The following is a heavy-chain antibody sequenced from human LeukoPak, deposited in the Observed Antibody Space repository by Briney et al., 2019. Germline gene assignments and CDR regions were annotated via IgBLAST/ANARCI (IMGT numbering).Heavy chain of an antibody. D-gene: IGHD2-15*01. J-gene: IGHJ5*02. V-gene: IGHV4-34*01. Sequence: SETLSLTCAVYGGSFSGYYWSWIRQPPGKGLEWIGEINHSGSTNYNPSLKSRVTISVDTSKNQFSLKLSSVTAADTAVYYCARFEGYCSGGSCYSGANWFDPWGQGTLATVSS. CDR2: INHSGST. CDR1: GGSFSGYY. CDR3: ARFEGYCSGGSCYSGANWFDP.